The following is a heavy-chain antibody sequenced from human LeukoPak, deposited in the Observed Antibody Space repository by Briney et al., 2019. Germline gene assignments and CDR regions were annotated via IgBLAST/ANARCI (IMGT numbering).Heavy chain of an antibody. D-gene: IGHD2/OR15-2a*01. CDR2: ITSDGNNK. V-gene: IGHV3-30*18. CDR3: AKDKIFRYLDY. Sequence: GRSLRLSCAASGLTFSNHGMHWVRQAPGKGLEWVAMITSDGNNKYYADSVKDRFTISRDDSKNTLYLQMNSLRDEDTAVYYCAKDKIFRYLDYWAREPWSPSLQ. J-gene: IGHJ4*02. CDR1: GLTFSNHG.